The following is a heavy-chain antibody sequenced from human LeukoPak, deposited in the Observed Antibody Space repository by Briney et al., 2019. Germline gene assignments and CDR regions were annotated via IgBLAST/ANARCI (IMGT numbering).Heavy chain of an antibody. Sequence: PGRSLRLSCAAYGFTFNSCAMNWVRQAPGRGLEWVSTISGSGDSTYYADSVKGRFTISRDNSKNTLYLQMNSLRAEDTAVYYCAKRLHCYDSSGAPESYFDYWGQGTLV. J-gene: IGHJ4*02. CDR3: AKRLHCYDSSGAPESYFDY. D-gene: IGHD3-22*01. V-gene: IGHV3-23*01. CDR2: ISGSGDST. CDR1: GFTFNSCA.